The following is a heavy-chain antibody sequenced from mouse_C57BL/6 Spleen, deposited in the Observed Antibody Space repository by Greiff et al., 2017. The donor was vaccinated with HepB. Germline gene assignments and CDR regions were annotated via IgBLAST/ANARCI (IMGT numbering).Heavy chain of an antibody. J-gene: IGHJ3*01. CDR1: GYTFTSYW. D-gene: IGHD4-1*01. CDR2: IDPSDSYT. Sequence: VQLQQSGAELVKPGASVKLSCKASGYTFTSYWMQWVKQRPGQGLEWIGEIDPSDSYTNYNQKIKGKATLTVDTSSSTAYMQLSSLTSEDSAVYYCARGLGRSWFAYWGQGTLVTVSA. V-gene: IGHV1-50*01. CDR3: ARGLGRSWFAY.